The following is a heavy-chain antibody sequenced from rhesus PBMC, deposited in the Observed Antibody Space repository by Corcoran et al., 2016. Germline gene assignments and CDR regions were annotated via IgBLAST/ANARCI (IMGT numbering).Heavy chain of an antibody. CDR1: GGSISSSY. D-gene: IGHD2-8*01. Sequence: QLQLQESGPGLVKPSETLSVTCAVSGGSISSSYWSWIRQAPGKGLEWIGYIYGSGSSTNYNPARKSRVTLSVDTSKNQLFLKLSSVTAADTAVYYCASGYCSGGVCYEGLDGLDSWGQGVVVTVSS. CDR3: ASGYCSGGVCYEGLDGLDS. V-gene: IGHV4-169*02. J-gene: IGHJ6*01. CDR2: IYGSGSST.